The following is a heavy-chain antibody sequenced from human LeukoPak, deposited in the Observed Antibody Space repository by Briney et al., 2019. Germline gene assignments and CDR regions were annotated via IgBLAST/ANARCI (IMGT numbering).Heavy chain of an antibody. Sequence: HTGGSLKLSCTASGFSFSAYAMMWVRQAPGKGPEWVSAIRGSGVNTYYADSVKGRFTISRDNSKYTLFLQMNSLRAEDTAVYYCARDPNGDYIGAFDMWGPGTMVTVSS. CDR2: IRGSGVNT. D-gene: IGHD4-17*01. J-gene: IGHJ3*02. CDR3: ARDPNGDYIGAFDM. V-gene: IGHV3-23*01. CDR1: GFSFSAYA.